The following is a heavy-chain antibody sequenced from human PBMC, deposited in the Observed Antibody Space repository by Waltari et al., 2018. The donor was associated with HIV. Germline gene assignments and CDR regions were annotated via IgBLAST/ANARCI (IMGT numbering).Heavy chain of an antibody. Sequence: QVQLQQWGAGLLKPSETLSLTCAVYGGSFSGYYWSWIRQPPGKGLEWIGEIKHSGSTNHNPSLKSRVTISVDTSKNQFSLKLSSVTAADTAVYYCASVLYSGYGYWGQGTLVTVAS. V-gene: IGHV4-34*01. J-gene: IGHJ4*02. CDR3: ASVLYSGYGY. CDR1: GGSFSGYY. CDR2: IKHSGST. D-gene: IGHD5-12*01.